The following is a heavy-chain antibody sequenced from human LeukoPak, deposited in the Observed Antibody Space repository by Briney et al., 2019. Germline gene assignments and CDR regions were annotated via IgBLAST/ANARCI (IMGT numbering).Heavy chain of an antibody. CDR2: VYYSGLT. D-gene: IGHD3-22*01. J-gene: IGHJ5*02. CDR1: GASISSYY. Sequence: SETLSLTCSVSGASISSYYYNWIRQPPGKGLEWIGYVYYSGLTNYNPSLKSRITMSLDTSKNQFSLRLSSVTAADTAVYYCARVLLSSGYSTWGQGTLVTVSS. CDR3: ARVLLSSGYST. V-gene: IGHV4-59*01.